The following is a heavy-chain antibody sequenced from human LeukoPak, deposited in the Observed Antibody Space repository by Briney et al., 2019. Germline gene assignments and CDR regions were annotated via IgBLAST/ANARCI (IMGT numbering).Heavy chain of an antibody. D-gene: IGHD2-2*01. J-gene: IGHJ4*02. CDR1: GGSFSGYY. CDR2: INHSGST. CDR3: ARGGGYCSSTSCSLNGSSSWFDY. V-gene: IGHV4-34*01. Sequence: SETLSLTCAVYGGSFSGYYWSWIRQPPGKGLEWIGEINHSGSTNYNPSLKSRVTISVDTSKNQFSLKLSYVTAADTAVYYWARGGGYCSSTSCSLNGSSSWFDYWGQGTLVTVSS.